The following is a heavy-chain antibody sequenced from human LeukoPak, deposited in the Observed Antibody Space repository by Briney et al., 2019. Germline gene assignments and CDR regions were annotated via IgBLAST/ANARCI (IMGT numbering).Heavy chain of an antibody. Sequence: ASVKVSCKPSVYTFINYVISWVGPAPGQGVDGVGWMSAYNRKTHHAHKLQGRVTMTTDTSTSTAYMEQRSLKPNDTAVYDCARAGSRLFGVLIPLSFDYWGQGTPVTVSS. D-gene: IGHD3-3*01. CDR3: ARAGSRLFGVLIPLSFDY. J-gene: IGHJ4*02. V-gene: IGHV1-18*01. CDR2: MSAYNRKT. CDR1: VYTFINYV.